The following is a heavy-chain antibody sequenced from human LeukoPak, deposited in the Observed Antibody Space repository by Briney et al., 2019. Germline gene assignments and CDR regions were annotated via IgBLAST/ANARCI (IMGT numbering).Heavy chain of an antibody. D-gene: IGHD4-11*01. V-gene: IGHV3-48*03. CDR3: ARDLKTVTTSYFDY. CDR2: ISSSGSTI. Sequence: PGGSLRLSCAASGFTFSSYEMNWVRQAPGKGLAWVSYISSSGSTIYYADSVKGRFTISRDNAKNSLYLQMNSLRAEDTAVYYCARDLKTVTTSYFDYWGQGTLVTVSS. J-gene: IGHJ4*02. CDR1: GFTFSSYE.